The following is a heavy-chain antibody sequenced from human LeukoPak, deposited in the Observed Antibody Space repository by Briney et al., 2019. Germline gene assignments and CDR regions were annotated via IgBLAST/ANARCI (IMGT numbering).Heavy chain of an antibody. V-gene: IGHV1-18*01. CDR2: ISAYNGNT. Sequence: GASVKDSCKASGYTFTSYGISWVRQAPGQGLEWMGWISAYNGNTNYAQKLQGRVTMTTDTSTNTAFMELRSLRSDDTAVYYCARDLTVVTPDAFDIWGQGTMVTVSS. J-gene: IGHJ3*02. CDR3: ARDLTVVTPDAFDI. CDR1: GYTFTSYG. D-gene: IGHD4-23*01.